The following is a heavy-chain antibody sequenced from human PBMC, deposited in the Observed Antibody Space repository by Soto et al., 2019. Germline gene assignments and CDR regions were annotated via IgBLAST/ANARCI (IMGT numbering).Heavy chain of an antibody. V-gene: IGHV3-43*02. Sequence: GESLKISCAASGFTFDDYAMHWVRQAPGKGLEWVSLISGDGGSTYYADSVKGRFTISRDNSKNSLYLQMNSLRTEDTALYYCAKDIGPYSGYDYYFDYWGQGTLVTVSS. CDR1: GFTFDDYA. CDR2: ISGDGGST. D-gene: IGHD5-12*01. CDR3: AKDIGPYSGYDYYFDY. J-gene: IGHJ4*02.